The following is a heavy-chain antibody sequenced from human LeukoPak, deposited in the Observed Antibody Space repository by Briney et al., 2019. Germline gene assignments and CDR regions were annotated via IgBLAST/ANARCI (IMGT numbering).Heavy chain of an antibody. D-gene: IGHD1-26*01. V-gene: IGHV1-2*06. CDR3: AREVSGELLSSRWFDP. CDR2: INPNSGGT. CDR1: GYTFTGYY. Sequence: ASVKVSCKASGYTFTGYYMHWVRQAPGQGLEWMGRINPNSGGTNYAQKFQGRVTMTRDTSISTAYMELSRLRSDHTAVYYCAREVSGELLSSRWFDPWGQGTLVTVSS. J-gene: IGHJ5*02.